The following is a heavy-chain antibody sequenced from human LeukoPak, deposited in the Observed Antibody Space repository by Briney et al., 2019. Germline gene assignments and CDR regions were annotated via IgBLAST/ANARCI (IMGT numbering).Heavy chain of an antibody. Sequence: SETLSLTCAVYGGCFSGYYWSWIRQPPGKGLEWIGEINHSGSTNYNPSLKSRVTISVDTSRNQFSLKLSSVTAADTAVYYCARDRTYGSGSYRYYYYYYMDVWGKGTTVTVSS. CDR3: ARDRTYGSGSYRYYYYYYMDV. D-gene: IGHD3-10*01. J-gene: IGHJ6*03. CDR1: GGCFSGYY. CDR2: INHSGST. V-gene: IGHV4-34*01.